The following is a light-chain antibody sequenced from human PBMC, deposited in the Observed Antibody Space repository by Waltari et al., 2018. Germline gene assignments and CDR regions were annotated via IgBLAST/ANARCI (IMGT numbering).Light chain of an antibody. Sequence: QSALTQPASVSGSPGQTITISSTGTSSDVGGYNYISWYQQHPGKAPKLMIYEVSNRPSGVSNRFSASKSGNTASLTISGLQAEDEADYYCSSYTSSSTLVFGGGTKLTVL. CDR3: SSYTSSSTLV. CDR2: EVS. J-gene: IGLJ3*02. CDR1: SSDVGGYNY. V-gene: IGLV2-14*01.